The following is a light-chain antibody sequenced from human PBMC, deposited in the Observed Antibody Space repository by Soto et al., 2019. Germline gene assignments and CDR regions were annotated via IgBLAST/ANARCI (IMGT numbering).Light chain of an antibody. CDR3: QHYDSSRT. Sequence: IVMTQSPGTLSVSPGERATLSCRASQSVSSNLAWYQQKPGQVPRLLIYGASTRATGIPARFSGSGSGTEFTLTISSLQSEDFAMYYCQHYDSSRTFGQGTKVDIK. V-gene: IGKV3-15*01. CDR1: QSVSSN. CDR2: GAS. J-gene: IGKJ1*01.